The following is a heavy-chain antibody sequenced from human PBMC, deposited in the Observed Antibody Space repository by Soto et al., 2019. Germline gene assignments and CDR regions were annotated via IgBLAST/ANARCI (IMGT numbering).Heavy chain of an antibody. CDR2: ISGSGGST. Sequence: EVQLLESGGGLVQPGGSLRLSCAASGFTFSSYAMSWVRQAPGKGLEWVSVISGSGGSTYYADSVKGRFTISRDNSKNTLYLQMNSLRAEDTAVYYCANCLSVVVPGAMTWGQGTLVTVSS. J-gene: IGHJ5*02. D-gene: IGHD2-2*01. CDR1: GFTFSSYA. V-gene: IGHV3-23*01. CDR3: ANCLSVVVPGAMT.